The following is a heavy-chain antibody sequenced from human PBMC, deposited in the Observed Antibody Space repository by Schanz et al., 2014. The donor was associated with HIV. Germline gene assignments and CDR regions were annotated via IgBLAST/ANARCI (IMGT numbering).Heavy chain of an antibody. CDR3: ARKQQLTGEIDH. CDR2: MWYDESHK. J-gene: IGHJ4*02. Sequence: VQLVESGGGVVQPWRSLRLSCTASGFTFSSSGMHWVRQAPGKGLEWGAAMWYDESHKGYADSVKGRFTISRDNFKDTLYLQMNSLRSDDTAVYYCARKQQLTGEIDHWGQGTLVTVSS. CDR1: GFTFSSSG. V-gene: IGHV3-33*01. D-gene: IGHD3-9*01.